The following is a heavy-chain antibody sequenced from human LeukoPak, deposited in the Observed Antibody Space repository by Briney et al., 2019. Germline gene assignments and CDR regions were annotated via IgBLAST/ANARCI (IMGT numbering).Heavy chain of an antibody. J-gene: IGHJ3*02. CDR3: ARSQLGAFDI. D-gene: IGHD2-2*01. Sequence: PGGSLRLSCVASGFTLSTYWMTWVRQAPGKGLEWVANIKQDGSEKYYVDSVKGRFTISRDNAKNSLYLQMNSLRAEDTAVYYCARSQLGAFDIWGQGTMVTVSS. V-gene: IGHV3-7*04. CDR2: IKQDGSEK. CDR1: GFTLSTYW.